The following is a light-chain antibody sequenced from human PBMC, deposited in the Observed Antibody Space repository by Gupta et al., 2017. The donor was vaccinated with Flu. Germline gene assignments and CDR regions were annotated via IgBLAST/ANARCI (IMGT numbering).Light chain of an antibody. Sequence: GKTDKMTGGVENMVSYSVHWDQQKSAQAPVLVVFGDTNRASGIPERVSGSNSGTTATMTISSVEAGEDVDYFCQLWDSATDHRIFGGGTRLAVL. CDR2: GDT. V-gene: IGLV3-21*03. CDR3: QLWDSATDHRI. J-gene: IGLJ2*01. CDR1: NMVSYS.